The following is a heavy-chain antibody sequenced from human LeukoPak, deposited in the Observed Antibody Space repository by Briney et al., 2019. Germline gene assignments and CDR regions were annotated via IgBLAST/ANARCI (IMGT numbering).Heavy chain of an antibody. J-gene: IGHJ6*02. CDR2: IYYSGST. D-gene: IGHD3-3*02. Sequence: SQTLSLTCTVSGGSISSDGYYCTWIRQHPGKGLEWIGDIYYSGSTYYNPSLKSRVTISIDTSKNQFSLELRSVTAADTAVYYCARGGIFVVVPPGDYGMDVWGQGTTVTVSS. V-gene: IGHV4-31*03. CDR1: GGSISSDGYY. CDR3: ARGGIFVVVPPGDYGMDV.